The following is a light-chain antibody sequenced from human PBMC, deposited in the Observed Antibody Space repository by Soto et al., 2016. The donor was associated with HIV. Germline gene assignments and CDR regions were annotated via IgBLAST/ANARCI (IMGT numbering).Light chain of an antibody. J-gene: IGLJ2*01. CDR3: YSAADNNVV. Sequence: SYELTQPSSVSVSPGQTVMITCSGDVLAKNFARWFQQKPGQAPILVIYKDTYRPSGIPERFSGSNSGTTVTLIITGAHVDDEADYYCYSAADNNVVFGGGTKLTVL. V-gene: IGLV3-27*01. CDR1: VLAKNF. CDR2: KDT.